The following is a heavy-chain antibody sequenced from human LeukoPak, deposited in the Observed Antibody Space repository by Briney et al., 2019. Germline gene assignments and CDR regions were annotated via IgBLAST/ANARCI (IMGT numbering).Heavy chain of an antibody. CDR2: IYHSGFT. V-gene: IGHV4-39*07. J-gene: IGHJ5*02. CDR3: ARARYSSSWYEGDWFDP. CDR1: GGSISSSSYY. Sequence: SETLSLTCTVSGGSISSSSYYWGWIRQPPGKGLEWIGSIYHSGFTHYNPSLKSRVTISVDTSKNQFSLKLNSVTAADTAVYYCARARYSSSWYEGDWFDPWGQGTLVTVSS. D-gene: IGHD6-13*01.